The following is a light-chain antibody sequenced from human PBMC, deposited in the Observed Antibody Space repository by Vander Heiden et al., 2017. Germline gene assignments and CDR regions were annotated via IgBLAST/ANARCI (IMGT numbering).Light chain of an antibody. CDR2: DAT. Sequence: QMTQSPSSFSASVGDRVTITCRASLDISSDLGWYQQRPGKAPKLLIYDATRLQSGVPSRFSGRGSGTDFTLTISSLHSEDFATYYCLQDYNYPFTFGPGTKVEIK. CDR1: LDISSD. CDR3: LQDYNYPFT. V-gene: IGKV1-6*02. J-gene: IGKJ3*01.